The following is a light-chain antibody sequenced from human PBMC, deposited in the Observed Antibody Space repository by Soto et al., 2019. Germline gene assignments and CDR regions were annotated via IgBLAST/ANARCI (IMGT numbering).Light chain of an antibody. Sequence: IVMARSPATLSVSPRERSSLSCRASQSVSSNFLAWYQEKLGQAPRLLIYGASKRATGIPDRFSGSGSGTDFTLTISRLEPEDFAVYYCRQYGTSLVFPVGGGTKVDIK. CDR3: RQYGTSLVFP. V-gene: IGKV3-20*01. J-gene: IGKJ4*01. CDR2: GAS. CDR1: QSVSSNF.